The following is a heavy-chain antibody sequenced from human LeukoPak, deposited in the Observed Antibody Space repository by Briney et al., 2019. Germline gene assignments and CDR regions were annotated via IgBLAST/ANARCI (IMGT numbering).Heavy chain of an antibody. Sequence: ASVKVSCKASGYTFTSYGICWVRQAPGQGLEWMGWISAYNGNTNYAQKLQGRVTMTTDTSTSTAYMELRSLRSDDTAVYYCARDNYYDSSGYYRPARYFQHWGQGTLVTVSS. CDR3: ARDNYYDSSGYYRPARYFQH. J-gene: IGHJ1*01. D-gene: IGHD3-22*01. V-gene: IGHV1-18*01. CDR1: GYTFTSYG. CDR2: ISAYNGNT.